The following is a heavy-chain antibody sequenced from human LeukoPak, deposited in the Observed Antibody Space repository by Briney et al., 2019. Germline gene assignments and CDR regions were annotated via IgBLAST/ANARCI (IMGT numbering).Heavy chain of an antibody. Sequence: SETLSLTCAVSGYSISSGYYWGWIRQPPGKGLEWIGYIYYSGNTNYNPSLKSRVTISVDTSKKQFSLTLNSVTAADTAVYYCARTAYCGGGACSTYYFDFWGQGTLVAVAS. CDR2: IYYSGNT. D-gene: IGHD2-21*01. J-gene: IGHJ4*02. CDR1: GYSISSGYY. V-gene: IGHV4-61*01. CDR3: ARTAYCGGGACSTYYFDF.